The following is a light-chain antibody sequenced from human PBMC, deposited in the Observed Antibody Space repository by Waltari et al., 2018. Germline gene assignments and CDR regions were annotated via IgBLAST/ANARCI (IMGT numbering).Light chain of an antibody. Sequence: QSALTQPASVSGSPGQSITISCTGTTSDLGGYNYVSWYQQHPGKAPKLIIFDVSSRPSGVSNRFSGSKSGNTASLIISGLQAEDEADYYWCSFTSSSTWVFGGGTKLTVL. CDR2: DVS. V-gene: IGLV2-14*03. CDR1: TSDLGGYNY. CDR3: CSFTSSSTWV. J-gene: IGLJ3*02.